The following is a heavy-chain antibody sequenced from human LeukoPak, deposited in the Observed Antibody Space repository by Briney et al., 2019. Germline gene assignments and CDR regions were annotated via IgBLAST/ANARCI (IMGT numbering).Heavy chain of an antibody. CDR1: GYTFTSYG. D-gene: IGHD1-14*01. Sequence: ASVKVSCKASGYTFTSYGISWVRQAPGQGLEWMGWISAYNGNTNYAQKLQGRVTMTTDTSTSTAYMELRSLRSDDTAVYYCARVNTGITRRDFKYYFDYWGQGTLVTVSS. J-gene: IGHJ4*02. CDR2: ISAYNGNT. CDR3: ARVNTGITRRDFKYYFDY. V-gene: IGHV1-18*04.